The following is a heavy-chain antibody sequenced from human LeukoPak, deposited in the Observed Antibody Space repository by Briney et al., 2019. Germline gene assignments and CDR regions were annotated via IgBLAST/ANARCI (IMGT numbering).Heavy chain of an antibody. J-gene: IGHJ3*02. CDR3: XXXXXXXXXSSGYYSIDAFDI. Sequence: GESLKISCKGSGYLFTNYWIGWVRQMPGKGLEWMGIIYPADSETRYSPSFQGQVTISADKSIGTAYLQWSSLRASDTAMYYXXXXXXXXXXSSGYYSIDAFDIWGQGTMVTVSS. D-gene: IGHD3-22*01. V-gene: IGHV5-51*01. CDR2: IYPADSET. CDR1: GYLFTNYW.